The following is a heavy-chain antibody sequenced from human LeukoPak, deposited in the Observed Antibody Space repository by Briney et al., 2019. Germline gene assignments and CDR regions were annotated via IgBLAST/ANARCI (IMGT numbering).Heavy chain of an antibody. CDR2: ISGSGGDT. CDR3: ARALGYYDSSGYFDY. D-gene: IGHD3-22*01. Sequence: GGSLRLSCAASGFTFSNFLMTWVRQAPGKGPEWVSAISGSGGDTYYADSVKGRFTISRDNSKNTLYLQMNSLRAEDTAVYYCARALGYYDSSGYFDYWGQGTLVTVSS. V-gene: IGHV3-23*01. J-gene: IGHJ4*02. CDR1: GFTFSNFL.